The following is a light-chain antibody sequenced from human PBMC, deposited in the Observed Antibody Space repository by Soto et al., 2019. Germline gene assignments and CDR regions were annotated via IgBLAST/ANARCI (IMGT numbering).Light chain of an antibody. J-gene: IGLJ2*01. Sequence: QSALTQPPSASGYPGQSVTISCTGASSDVGGYNFVSWYQQHPGKAPKLMIYDVTKRPSGVPDRFSGSKSGNTASLTVSGLQVDDEADYYCSSYAGSSIPVAFGGGTQLTVL. CDR1: SSDVGGYNF. CDR2: DVT. V-gene: IGLV2-8*01. CDR3: SSYAGSSIPVA.